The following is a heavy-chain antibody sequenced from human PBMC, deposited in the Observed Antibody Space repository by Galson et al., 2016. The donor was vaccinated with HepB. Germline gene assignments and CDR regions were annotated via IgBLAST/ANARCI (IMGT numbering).Heavy chain of an antibody. D-gene: IGHD3-22*01. V-gene: IGHV3-23*01. J-gene: IGHJ4*02. CDR2: ISGSGGST. CDR1: GFTFSSYA. CDR3: AKSMSVSYYYDSSCYSFDY. Sequence: SLRLSCAASGFTFSSYAMSWVRQAPGKGLEWVSAISGSGGSTYYADSVKGRFTISRDNSKNTLYLQMNSLRAEDTAVYYCAKSMSVSYYYDSSCYSFDYWGRGTLATVPS.